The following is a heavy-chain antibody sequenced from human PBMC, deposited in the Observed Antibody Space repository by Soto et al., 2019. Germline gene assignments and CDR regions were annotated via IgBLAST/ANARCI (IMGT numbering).Heavy chain of an antibody. CDR3: ARDRLRYNWNDFLYYYYGMDV. V-gene: IGHV3-30-3*01. CDR1: GFTFSSYA. D-gene: IGHD1-1*01. CDR2: ISYDGSNK. J-gene: IGHJ6*02. Sequence: QVQLVESGGGVVQPGRSLRLSCAASGFTFSSYAMHWVRQAPGKGLEWVAVISYDGSNKYCADSVKGRFTISRDNSKNTLYLQMNSLRAEDTTVYYCARDRLRYNWNDFLYYYYGMDVWGQGTTVTVSS.